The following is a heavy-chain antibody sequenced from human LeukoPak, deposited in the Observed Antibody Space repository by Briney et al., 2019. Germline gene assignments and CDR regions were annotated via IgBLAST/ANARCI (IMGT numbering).Heavy chain of an antibody. CDR2: INPSGGTT. Sequence: ASVKVSCKASGYTFAKFYIHWVRQAPGQGLEWMGIINPSGGTTSYAQKFQGRVSMTRDTSTSTVYMELSSLRSEDTAVYYCAIDNRGERTPGWGYGGFDIWGQGTMVSVSS. J-gene: IGHJ3*02. V-gene: IGHV1-46*01. CDR3: AIDNRGERTPGWGYGGFDI. CDR1: GYTFAKFY. D-gene: IGHD3-16*01.